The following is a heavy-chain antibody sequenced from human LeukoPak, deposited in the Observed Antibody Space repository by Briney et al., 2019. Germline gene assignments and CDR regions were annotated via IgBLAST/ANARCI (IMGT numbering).Heavy chain of an antibody. CDR1: GYTFSLYG. CDR2: ISGDNGHA. J-gene: IGHJ6*03. D-gene: IGHD5-12*01. CDR3: ARSWLRRRYYYYMDV. Sequence: GASVKVSCEPSGYTFSLYGINWVRQAPGEGLEWVAWISGDNGHANYAQKVQGRVTLTTDASTNTAYMELRSLRSDDTAVYYCARSWLRRRYYYYMDVWGKGTTVTVSS. V-gene: IGHV1-18*01.